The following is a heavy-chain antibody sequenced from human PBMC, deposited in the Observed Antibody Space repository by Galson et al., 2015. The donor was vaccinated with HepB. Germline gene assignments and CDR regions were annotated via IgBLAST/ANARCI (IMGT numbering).Heavy chain of an antibody. J-gene: IGHJ6*02. D-gene: IGHD6-13*01. V-gene: IGHV5-10-1*01. Sequence: QSGAEVKKPGESLKISCKGSGHSFTSYWISWVRQMPGKGLEWMGRIDPSDSYTNYSPSFQGHVTISADKSISTAYLQWSSLKASDTAMYYCARQSSSAPTYYYYGMDVWGQGTTVTVSS. CDR2: IDPSDSYT. CDR3: ARQSSSAPTYYYYGMDV. CDR1: GHSFTSYW.